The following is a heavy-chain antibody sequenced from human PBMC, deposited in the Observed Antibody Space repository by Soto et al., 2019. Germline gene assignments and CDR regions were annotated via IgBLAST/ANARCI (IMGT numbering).Heavy chain of an antibody. CDR3: ARDLMAAVCRHYYYGMDV. J-gene: IGHJ6*02. Sequence: QMQLVQSGAEVKKPGASVTVSCKASGSTFTGYYMHWVRQAPGQGLEWMGYINPSSGGTNYAQKFQDRVTMTRDTSINTAYMEMSRLRSDDTAIYYGARDLMAAVCRHYYYGMDVWGQGTTVTVSS. D-gene: IGHD2-15*01. V-gene: IGHV1-2*02. CDR2: INPSSGGT. CDR1: GSTFTGYY.